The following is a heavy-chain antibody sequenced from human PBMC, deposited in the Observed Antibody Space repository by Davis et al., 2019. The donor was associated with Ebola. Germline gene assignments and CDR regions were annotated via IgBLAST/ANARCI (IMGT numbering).Heavy chain of an antibody. CDR3: ATDPEGWLDFDY. Sequence: PGGSLRLSCEASGFSLGSYAMTWVRQAPGKGLEWVSHINSGGSYISYTDSVKGRFIISRDDAKSTVYLQMNSLRDEDTAIYYCATDPEGWLDFDYWGQGTLVTVSS. CDR2: INSGGSYI. J-gene: IGHJ4*02. CDR1: GFSLGSYA. V-gene: IGHV3-48*02. D-gene: IGHD2-15*01.